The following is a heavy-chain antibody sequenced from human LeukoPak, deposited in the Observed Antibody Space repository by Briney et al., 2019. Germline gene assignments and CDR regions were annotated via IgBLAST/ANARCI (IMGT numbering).Heavy chain of an antibody. J-gene: IGHJ4*02. CDR1: GFIFSSYW. CDR2: INSDGSGT. CDR3: ASGGPGYTTGWLTTRPIGHFDF. Sequence: GGSLRLSCEASGFIFSSYWMHWVRQVPGKGLVWVSHINSDGSGTNYADSVKGRFTVSRDTAKNMLYLQMNGLRAEDSAVYYRASGGPGYTTGWLTTRPIGHFDFWGQGALVTVSS. V-gene: IGHV3-74*01. D-gene: IGHD6-19*01.